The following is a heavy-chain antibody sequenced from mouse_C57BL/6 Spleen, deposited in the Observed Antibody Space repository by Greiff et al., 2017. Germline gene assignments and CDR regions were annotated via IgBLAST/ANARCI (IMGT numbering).Heavy chain of an antibody. V-gene: IGHV1-59*01. Sequence: VQLQQPGAELVRPGTSVKLSCKASGYTFTSYWMHWVKQRPGQGLEWIGVIDPSASYTNYNQKFKGKATLTVDTSSSTAYMQLSSLTSEDSAVYYCARVADYDDAMDYWGQGTSVTVSS. J-gene: IGHJ4*01. CDR2: IDPSASYT. D-gene: IGHD2-4*01. CDR1: GYTFTSYW. CDR3: ARVADYDDAMDY.